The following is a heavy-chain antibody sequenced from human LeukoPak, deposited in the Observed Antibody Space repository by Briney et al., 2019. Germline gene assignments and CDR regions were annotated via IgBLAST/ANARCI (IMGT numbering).Heavy chain of an antibody. J-gene: IGHJ4*02. V-gene: IGHV4-39*01. CDR3: ARHGSSGVVITNFDY. D-gene: IGHD3-3*01. CDR1: GGSISSSDYY. Sequence: SETLSLTCSVSGGSISSSDYYWGWIRLPPGKGLEWIGTMFYSGITYYSPSLKSRVTISVDTSKNQFSLKLGSVTAADTAVYFCARHGSSGVVITNFDYWGQGTLVTVSS. CDR2: MFYSGIT.